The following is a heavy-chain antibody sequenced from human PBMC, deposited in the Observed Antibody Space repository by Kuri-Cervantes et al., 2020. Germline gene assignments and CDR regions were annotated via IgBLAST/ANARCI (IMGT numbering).Heavy chain of an antibody. D-gene: IGHD5-24*01. V-gene: IGHV4-34*01. J-gene: IGHJ4*02. Sequence: SETLSLTCAVYGGSFSGYYWSWIRQPPGKGLEWIGEINHSGSTNYNPSLKSRVTISVDTSKNQFSLKLSSVTAADTAVYYCARGTRWLQEDYFDYWGQGTLAT. CDR2: INHSGST. CDR1: GGSFSGYY. CDR3: ARGTRWLQEDYFDY.